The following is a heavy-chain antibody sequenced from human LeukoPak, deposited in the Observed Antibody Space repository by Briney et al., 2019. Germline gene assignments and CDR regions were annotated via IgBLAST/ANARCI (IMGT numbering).Heavy chain of an antibody. D-gene: IGHD6-19*01. J-gene: IGHJ6*02. CDR3: ARVLQQWLAQDV. Sequence: PSETLSLTCTVSGGSISSYYWSWIRQPPGKGLEWIGYIYYSGSTNYNPSLKSRVTISVDTSKDQFSLKLSSVTAADTAVYYCARVLQQWLAQDVWGQGTTVTVSS. V-gene: IGHV4-59*01. CDR2: IYYSGST. CDR1: GGSISSYY.